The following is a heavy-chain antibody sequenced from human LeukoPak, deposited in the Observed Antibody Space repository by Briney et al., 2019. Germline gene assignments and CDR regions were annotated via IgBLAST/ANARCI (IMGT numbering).Heavy chain of an antibody. CDR1: GYTLTELS. CDR2: FDPEDGET. D-gene: IGHD3-22*01. V-gene: IGHV1-24*01. CDR3: AIVVDYHDSSGYYLDY. J-gene: IGHJ4*02. Sequence: ASVKVSCKVSGYTLTELSIHWVRQAPGKGLEWMGGFDPEDGETSYAQQFQGRVTMTEDTSTDTAYMEMSGLRSDDTAVYYCAIVVDYHDSSGYYLDYWGQGTLVTVSS.